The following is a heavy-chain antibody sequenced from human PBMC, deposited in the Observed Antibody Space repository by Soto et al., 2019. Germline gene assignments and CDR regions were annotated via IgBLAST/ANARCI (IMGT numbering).Heavy chain of an antibody. CDR2: ISGSGGST. Sequence: HPGGSLRLSCAASGFTFSSYAMSWVRQAPGKGLEWVSAISGSGGSTYYAESVKGRFTISRDNSKNTLYLQMNTLRAEDTALYYCAKDPDVLRFLEWLLPHLYFDYWGQGTLVTVSS. V-gene: IGHV3-23*01. D-gene: IGHD3-3*01. CDR3: AKDPDVLRFLEWLLPHLYFDY. CDR1: GFTFSSYA. J-gene: IGHJ4*02.